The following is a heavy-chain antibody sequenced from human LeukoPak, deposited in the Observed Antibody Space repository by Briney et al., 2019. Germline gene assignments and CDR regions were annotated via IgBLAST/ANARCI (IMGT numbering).Heavy chain of an antibody. Sequence: PGGSLRLSCAASGFTFSGFWMSWVRQSPGKGLEWVANIKQDGSKKEYVDSVKGRFTISRDNAKNSRYLQMNSLRAEDTAVYYCARVAGVYSSSLDAFDIWGQGTMVTVSS. CDR3: ARVAGVYSSSLDAFDI. J-gene: IGHJ3*02. CDR1: GFTFSGFW. D-gene: IGHD6-13*01. CDR2: IKQDGSKK. V-gene: IGHV3-7*01.